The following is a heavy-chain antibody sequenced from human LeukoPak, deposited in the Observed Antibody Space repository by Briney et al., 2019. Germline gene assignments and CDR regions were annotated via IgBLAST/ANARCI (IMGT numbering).Heavy chain of an antibody. CDR1: GFTLSSYW. CDR3: ARDSFWSGYLSRSG. Sequence: PGGSLTLSCAASGFTLSSYWMSWVRPPPGKGLEWVANIKQDGSEKYHVAPVKGRFTISRDNAKNSLYLQMSGLRAADTAVYYCARDSFWSGYLSRSGWGQGTPVTVSS. CDR2: IKQDGSEK. J-gene: IGHJ4*01. V-gene: IGHV3-7*01. D-gene: IGHD3-3*01.